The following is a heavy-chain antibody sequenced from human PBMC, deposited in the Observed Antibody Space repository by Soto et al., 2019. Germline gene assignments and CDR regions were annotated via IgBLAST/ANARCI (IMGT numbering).Heavy chain of an antibody. D-gene: IGHD5-12*01. CDR2: ISAYNGNT. J-gene: IGHJ4*02. CDR3: ARGEDSGYEGDY. Sequence: ASVKVSCKASGYTFSNYGISWVRQAPGQGLEWMGWISAYNGNTKYAQKLQGRVTMTTDTSTSTAYMELRSLRSDDTAVYYCARGEDSGYEGDYWGQGTLVTVSS. V-gene: IGHV1-18*01. CDR1: GYTFSNYG.